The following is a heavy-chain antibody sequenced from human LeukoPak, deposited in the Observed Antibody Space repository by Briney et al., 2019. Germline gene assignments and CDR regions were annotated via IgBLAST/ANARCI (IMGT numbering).Heavy chain of an antibody. J-gene: IGHJ4*02. Sequence: GSLRLSCAASGFTFSSYAMSWIRQPPGKGLEWIGEINHSGSTNYNPSLKSRVTISVDTSKNQFSLKLSSVTAADTAVYYCARGQAATATTYWGQGTLVTVSS. V-gene: IGHV4-34*01. CDR3: ARGQAATATTY. CDR2: INHSGST. CDR1: GFTFSSYA. D-gene: IGHD6-13*01.